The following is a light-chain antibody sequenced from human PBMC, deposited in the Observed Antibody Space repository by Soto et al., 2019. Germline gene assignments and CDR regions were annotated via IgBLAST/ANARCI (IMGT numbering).Light chain of an antibody. V-gene: IGKV4-1*01. Sequence: DIVMTQSPDSLAVSLGERATINCKSSQSVLYSSNNKNYFAWYQQKPGQPPKLLFYWASTRESGVPDRFSGSGSGTDFTLTISGLQAEDVAVYYCQQYYGTPFTFGPGTKVELK. CDR1: QSVLYSSNNKNY. CDR3: QQYYGTPFT. CDR2: WAS. J-gene: IGKJ3*01.